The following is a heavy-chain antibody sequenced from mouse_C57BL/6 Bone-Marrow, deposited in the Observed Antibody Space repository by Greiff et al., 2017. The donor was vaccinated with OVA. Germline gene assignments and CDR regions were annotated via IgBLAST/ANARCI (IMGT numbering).Heavy chain of an antibody. CDR1: GYTFTEYT. CDR2: FYPGSGSI. Sequence: QVQLQQSGAELVKPGASVKLSCKASGYTFTEYTIHWVKQRSGQGLEWIGWFYPGSGSIKYNEKFKDKATLTADKSSSTVYMELSRLKSEDSAVYFCARHEEDYYGSSLYAMDYWGQGTSVTVSS. D-gene: IGHD1-1*01. V-gene: IGHV1-62-2*01. CDR3: ARHEEDYYGSSLYAMDY. J-gene: IGHJ4*01.